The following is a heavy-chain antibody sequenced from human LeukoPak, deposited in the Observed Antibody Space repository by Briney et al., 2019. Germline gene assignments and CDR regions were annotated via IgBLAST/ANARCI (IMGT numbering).Heavy chain of an antibody. D-gene: IGHD6-19*01. V-gene: IGHV3-30*04. Sequence: GSLRLSCAASGFTFSSYAMHWVRQAPGKGLEWVAVISYDGSNKYYADSVKGRFTISRDNSKNTLYLQMNSLRAEDTAVYYCGRDGEKQWLGPFDYWGQGTLVTVSS. CDR1: GFTFSSYA. J-gene: IGHJ4*02. CDR2: ISYDGSNK. CDR3: GRDGEKQWLGPFDY.